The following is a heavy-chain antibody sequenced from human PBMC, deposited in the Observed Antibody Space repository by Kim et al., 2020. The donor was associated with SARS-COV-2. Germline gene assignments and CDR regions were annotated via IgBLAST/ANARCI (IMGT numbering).Heavy chain of an antibody. CDR3: ARGVRGSGSLWRGVYGMDV. J-gene: IGHJ6*02. V-gene: IGHV3-7*01. CDR1: GFTLNNYW. Sequence: GGSLRLSCAASGFTLNNYWMSWVRQAPGKGLEWVANIKQDGSEKYYVDSVKGRFTISRDNAKKSLYLQMNSLRAEDTAVYYCARGVRGSGSLWRGVYGMDVWGQGTTVTVSS. D-gene: IGHD3-10*01. CDR2: IKQDGSEK.